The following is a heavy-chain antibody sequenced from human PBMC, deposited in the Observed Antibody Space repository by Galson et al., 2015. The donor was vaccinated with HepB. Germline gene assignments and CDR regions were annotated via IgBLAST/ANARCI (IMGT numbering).Heavy chain of an antibody. D-gene: IGHD3-3*01. V-gene: IGHV3-30-3*01. CDR1: GFTFSSCA. J-gene: IGHJ6*02. CDR3: ASDKGDFWSAGREYYYYYGMDV. Sequence: SLRLSCAASGFTFSSCAMHWVRQAPGKGLEWVAVISYDGSNKYYADSVKGRFTISRDNSKNTLYLQMNSLRAEDTAVYYCASDKGDFWSAGREYYYYYGMDVWGQGTTVTVSS. CDR2: ISYDGSNK.